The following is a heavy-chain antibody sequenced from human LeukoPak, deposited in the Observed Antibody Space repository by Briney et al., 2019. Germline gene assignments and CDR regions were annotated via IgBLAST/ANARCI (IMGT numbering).Heavy chain of an antibody. J-gene: IGHJ4*02. CDR2: INHSGST. CDR1: GGSFSGYY. CDR3: ARHATMVRGVIVGYYFDY. D-gene: IGHD3-10*01. V-gene: IGHV4-34*01. Sequence: SETLSLTCAVYGGSFSGYYWSWIRQPPGKGLEWIGEINHSGSTNYNPSLKSRVTISVDTSKNQFSLKLSSVTAADTAVYYCARHATMVRGVIVGYYFDYWGQGTLVTVSS.